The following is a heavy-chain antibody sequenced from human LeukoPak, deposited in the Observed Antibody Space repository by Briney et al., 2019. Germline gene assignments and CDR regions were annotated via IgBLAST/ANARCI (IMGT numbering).Heavy chain of an antibody. CDR2: INHSGST. D-gene: IGHD5-12*01. V-gene: IGHV4-34*01. CDR3: ARDRGEMATIGYFDY. Sequence: SETLSLTCAVYGGSFSGYYWSWIRQTPGKGLEWIGEINHSGSTNYNPSLKSRVTISVDTSKNQFSLKLSSVTAADTAVYYCARDRGEMATIGYFDYWGQGTLVTVSS. CDR1: GGSFSGYY. J-gene: IGHJ4*02.